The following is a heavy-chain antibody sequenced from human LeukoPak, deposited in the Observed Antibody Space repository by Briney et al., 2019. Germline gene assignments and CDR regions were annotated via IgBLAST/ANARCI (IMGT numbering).Heavy chain of an antibody. Sequence: SETLSLTYAVYGGSFSGYYWSWIRQPPGKGLEWIGEINHSGSTNYNPSLKSRVTISVDTSKNQFSLKLSSVTAADTAVYYCARCGYSSSWKKRAYYYGMDVWGQGTTVTVSS. D-gene: IGHD6-13*01. V-gene: IGHV4-34*01. CDR1: GGSFSGYY. CDR3: ARCGYSSSWKKRAYYYGMDV. J-gene: IGHJ6*02. CDR2: INHSGST.